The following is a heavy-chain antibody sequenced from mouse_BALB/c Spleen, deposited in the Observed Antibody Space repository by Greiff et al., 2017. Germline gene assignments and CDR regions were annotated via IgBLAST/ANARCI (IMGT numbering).Heavy chain of an antibody. D-gene: IGHD2-2*01. CDR2: INPSTGYT. Sequence: QVQLQQSGPELVKPGALVKISCKASGYTFTSYWMHWVKQRPGQGLEWIGYINPSTGYTEYNQKFKDKATVTADKSSSTAYMQLSSLTSEDSAVYYCARSYGYDWYAMDYWGQGTSVTVSS. CDR3: ARSYGYDWYAMDY. J-gene: IGHJ4*01. CDR1: GYTFTSYW. V-gene: IGHV1S26*01.